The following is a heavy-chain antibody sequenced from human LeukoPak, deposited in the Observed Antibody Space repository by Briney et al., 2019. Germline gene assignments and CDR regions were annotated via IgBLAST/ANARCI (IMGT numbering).Heavy chain of an antibody. CDR1: GFTFDDYG. CDR3: ARDYAIYDSSGYYYSDYFDY. V-gene: IGHV3-20*04. Sequence: PGGSLRLSCAASGFTFDDYGMRWVRQAPGKGLEWGSGINWNGGSTVYTDSVKGRFTISRDNAKNSLYLQMNSLRAEDTALYYCARDYAIYDSSGYYYSDYFDYWGQGTLVTVSS. J-gene: IGHJ4*02. CDR2: INWNGGST. D-gene: IGHD3-22*01.